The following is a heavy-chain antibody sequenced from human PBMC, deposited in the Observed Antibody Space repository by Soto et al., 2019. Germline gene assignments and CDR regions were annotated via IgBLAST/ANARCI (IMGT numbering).Heavy chain of an antibody. CDR3: ARLRSTSSYFDY. J-gene: IGHJ4*02. Sequence: QVQLQESGPGLVKPSGTLSLTCAVSSGSISSSNWWSWIRQPPGKGLEWIGEIYHSGSTNYNPSLKSRVTISVDKFNNQFSLEVSSVTAADTAVYYCARLRSTSSYFDYWGQGTLVTVSS. CDR1: SGSISSSNW. V-gene: IGHV4-4*02. D-gene: IGHD2-8*01. CDR2: IYHSGST.